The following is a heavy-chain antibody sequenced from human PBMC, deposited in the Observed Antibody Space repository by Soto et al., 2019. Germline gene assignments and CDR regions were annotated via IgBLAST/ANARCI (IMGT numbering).Heavy chain of an antibody. CDR3: GRAVALPGLHDFDN. D-gene: IGHD1-1*01. J-gene: IGHJ4*02. CDR2: IYHNGIT. Sequence: QVQLQQSGPGVVKPSGTLSLTCAVSGGSISSTHAWSWVRQPRGGALEWIGEIYHNGITNYKSSLKSRVTVSLDKSKNQLSLVLTSVTAADTAVYFCGRAVALPGLHDFDNWGQGILVTVSS. V-gene: IGHV4-4*02. CDR1: GGSISSTHA.